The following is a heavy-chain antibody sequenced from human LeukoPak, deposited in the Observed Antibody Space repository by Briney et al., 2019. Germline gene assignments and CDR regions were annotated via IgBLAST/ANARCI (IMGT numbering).Heavy chain of an antibody. Sequence: ILGIANYAQKFQGRVTITADKSTSTAYMELSSLRSEDTAVYYCARGVEAAAGYDYYYGMDVWGQGTTVTVSS. V-gene: IGHV1-69*04. J-gene: IGHJ6*02. D-gene: IGHD6-13*01. CDR2: ILGIA. CDR3: ARGVEAAAGYDYYYGMDV.